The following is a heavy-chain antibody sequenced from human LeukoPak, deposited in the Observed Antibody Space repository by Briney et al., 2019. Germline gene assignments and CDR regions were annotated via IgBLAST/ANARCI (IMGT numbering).Heavy chain of an antibody. Sequence: SQTLSLTCAISGVSVSSNSAAWTWIRQSPSRGLEWLGRTYYRSKWYNEYAVSVKSRISINPDTSKNQFSLHLNSMTPEDAAVYYCARGNGYSSGLYYFDQWGQGTLVTVSS. D-gene: IGHD6-19*01. V-gene: IGHV6-1*01. CDR3: ARGNGYSSGLYYFDQ. CDR1: GVSVSSNSAA. J-gene: IGHJ4*02. CDR2: TYYRSKWYN.